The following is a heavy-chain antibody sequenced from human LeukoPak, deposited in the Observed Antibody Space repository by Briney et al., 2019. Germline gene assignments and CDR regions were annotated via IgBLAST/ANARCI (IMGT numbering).Heavy chain of an antibody. Sequence: PSETLSLTCAVYGGSFSGYYWSWIRQPPGKGLEWIGEINHSGSTNYNPSLKSRVTISVDTSKNQFSLKLSSVTAADTAVYYCAGSYCGGDCYSSSPTIDYWGQGTLVTVSS. J-gene: IGHJ4*02. D-gene: IGHD2-21*02. CDR2: INHSGST. V-gene: IGHV4-34*01. CDR1: GGSFSGYY. CDR3: AGSYCGGDCYSSSPTIDY.